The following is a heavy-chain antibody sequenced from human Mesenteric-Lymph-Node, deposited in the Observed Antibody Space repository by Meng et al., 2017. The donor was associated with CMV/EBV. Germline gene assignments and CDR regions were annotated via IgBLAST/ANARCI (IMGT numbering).Heavy chain of an antibody. CDR1: GFTFSSYT. CDR2: ISGSGSRT. Sequence: GESLKISCAASGFTFSSYTMGWVRQAPGKGLEWVSTISGSGSRTYYADSVKGRFTISRDNSKHTLFLQMNSLRAEDTAVYYCTTDRRRHTIFGVVYYGMDVWGQGTTVTVSS. CDR3: TTDRRRHTIFGVVYYGMDV. D-gene: IGHD3-3*01. J-gene: IGHJ6*02. V-gene: IGHV3-23*01.